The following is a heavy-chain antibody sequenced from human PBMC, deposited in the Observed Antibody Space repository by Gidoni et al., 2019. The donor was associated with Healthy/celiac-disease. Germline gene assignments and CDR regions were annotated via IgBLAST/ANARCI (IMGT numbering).Heavy chain of an antibody. D-gene: IGHD2-2*01. CDR3: AKLVYCSSTSCSPRGYFDY. V-gene: IGHV3-23*04. CDR2: ISGSGGST. J-gene: IGHJ4*02. Sequence: EVQLVESGGGLVQPGGSLRLSCAASGFPFSRYAKRWVRQAPGKGLEWGSAISGSGGSTYYADSVKGRFTISRDNSKNTLYLQMNSLRAEDTAVYSCAKLVYCSSTSCSPRGYFDYWGQGTLVTVSS. CDR1: GFPFSRYA.